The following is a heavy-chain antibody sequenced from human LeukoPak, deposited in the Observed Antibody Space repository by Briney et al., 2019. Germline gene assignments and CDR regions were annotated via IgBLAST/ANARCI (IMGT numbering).Heavy chain of an antibody. D-gene: IGHD3-10*01. CDR1: GFTFSNYG. Sequence: GESLRLSCAASGFTFSNYGMHWVRQAPGKGLEWVAVIWYDGSKKYYADSVKGRFTISRDYSKNTLYLEMNSLRAEGTAVYYCARDYNFYFDSWGQGTLVTVSS. V-gene: IGHV3-33*01. CDR3: ARDYNFYFDS. J-gene: IGHJ4*02. CDR2: IWYDGSKK.